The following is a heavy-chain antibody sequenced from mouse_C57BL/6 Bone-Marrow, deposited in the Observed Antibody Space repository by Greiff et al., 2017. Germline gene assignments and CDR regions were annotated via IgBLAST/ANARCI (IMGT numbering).Heavy chain of an antibody. CDR3: ASYGSSYPWFAY. CDR1: GFNFKDDY. D-gene: IGHD1-1*01. J-gene: IGHJ3*01. CDR2: IDPENGDT. Sequence: EVMLVESGAELVRPGASVKLSCTASGFNFKDDYMHWVKQRPEQGLEGIGWIDPENGDTEYASKFQGKATITADTSSNTAYLQLSSLTSEDTAVYYCASYGSSYPWFAYWGQGTLVTVSA. V-gene: IGHV14-4*01.